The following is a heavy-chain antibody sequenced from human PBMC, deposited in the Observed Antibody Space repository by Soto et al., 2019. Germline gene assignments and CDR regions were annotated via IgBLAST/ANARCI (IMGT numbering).Heavy chain of an antibody. V-gene: IGHV3-30-3*01. Sequence: QVQLVESGGGVVQAGRSLRLSCATSGFTFSSYGIHWVRQAPGKGLEWVAPISHDGSKEYYADSVKGRFTISRDNSKNTLYLQMNSLRDEDTAVYYCAKVVEQWLVRQGMDVWGQGTTVTVSS. D-gene: IGHD6-19*01. CDR1: GFTFSSYG. J-gene: IGHJ6*02. CDR2: ISHDGSKE. CDR3: AKVVEQWLVRQGMDV.